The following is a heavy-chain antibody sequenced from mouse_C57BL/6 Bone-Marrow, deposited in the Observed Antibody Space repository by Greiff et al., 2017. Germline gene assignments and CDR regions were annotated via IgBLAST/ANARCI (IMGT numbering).Heavy chain of an antibody. CDR1: GFSFTSYY. Sequence: QVQLQQSGPELVKPGASVKISCKASGFSFTSYYIHWVKQRPGPGLEWIGWIYPGSGNTKYNEKFKGKATLTADTSSSTAYMQLSSLTSEDSAVYYWSRRGYYGSSDDYAMDYWGQGTSVTVSS. J-gene: IGHJ4*01. D-gene: IGHD1-1*01. V-gene: IGHV1-66*01. CDR2: IYPGSGNT. CDR3: SRRGYYGSSDDYAMDY.